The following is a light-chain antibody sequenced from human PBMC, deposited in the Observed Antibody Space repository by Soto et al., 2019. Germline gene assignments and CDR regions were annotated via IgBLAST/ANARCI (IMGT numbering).Light chain of an antibody. CDR2: AAS. J-gene: IGKJ5*01. V-gene: IGKV3D-15*01. CDR3: QQYNNWPPIT. Sequence: EIVLTQSPVTLSLSPGERATLSCRASRSFASSYLGWYQQKPGQAPRLLIYAASTRATGIPARFSGSGSGTEFTLTISSLQSEDFAVYYCQQYNNWPPITFGQGTRLEIK. CDR1: RSFASSY.